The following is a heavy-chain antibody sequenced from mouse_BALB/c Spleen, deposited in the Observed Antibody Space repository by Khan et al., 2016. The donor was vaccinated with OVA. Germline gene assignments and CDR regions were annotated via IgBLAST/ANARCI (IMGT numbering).Heavy chain of an antibody. Sequence: QLEESGPGLVKPSQTVSLTCPVTGISITSGNYRWSWIRQFPGNKLEWIGNIYYSGTVTYNPSLTSRTTITRDTSKNQFFLEMNSLTAEDTATYYCARDYGSLYWFFDVWGAGTTVTVSS. CDR1: GISITSGNYR. CDR2: IYYSGTV. V-gene: IGHV3-5*02. D-gene: IGHD1-1*01. J-gene: IGHJ1*01. CDR3: ARDYGSLYWFFDV.